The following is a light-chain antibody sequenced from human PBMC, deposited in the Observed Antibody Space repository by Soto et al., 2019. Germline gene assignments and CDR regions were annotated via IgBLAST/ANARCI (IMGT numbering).Light chain of an antibody. V-gene: IGKV3-20*01. CDR1: QSVSSSY. Sequence: EIVLTQSPGTLSLTPGERATLSFRSSQSVSSSYFAWYQQKPGQAPRLLIYGASSRATGIPDRFSGSGSGTDFSLTISRLEAEDFAVYYCQQYGSSPGTFGQGTKVEIK. CDR2: GAS. J-gene: IGKJ1*01. CDR3: QQYGSSPGT.